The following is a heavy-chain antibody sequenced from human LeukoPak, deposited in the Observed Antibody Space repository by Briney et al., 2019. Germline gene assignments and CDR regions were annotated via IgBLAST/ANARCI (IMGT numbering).Heavy chain of an antibody. Sequence: PSETLSLTCAVSGASIITGSPYWGWIRQSPGKGPEWIGTVYYSGSIYDNPSLKSRVTLSVDTSKNQFSLRLTSVTASDTAVYFCARHRGSGSSSIPFDYWGQGTLVTVSS. CDR3: ARHRGSGSSSIPFDY. CDR2: VYYSGSI. CDR1: GASIITGSPY. V-gene: IGHV4-39*01. J-gene: IGHJ4*02. D-gene: IGHD3-10*01.